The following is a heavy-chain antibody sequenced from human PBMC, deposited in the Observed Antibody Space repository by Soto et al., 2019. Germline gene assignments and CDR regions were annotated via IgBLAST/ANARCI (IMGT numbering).Heavy chain of an antibody. CDR1: GFTFSSYC. J-gene: IGHJ6*03. Sequence: GGSLTLSCAASGFTFSSYCMHWVRQAPGKGLEWVAVIWYDGSNKYYADSVKGRFTISRDNSKNTLYLQMNSLRAEDTAVYYCAGGYCSGGSCPLHPPHHQHYMDVWVKGTTVTVSS. CDR3: AGGYCSGGSCPLHPPHHQHYMDV. D-gene: IGHD2-15*01. CDR2: IWYDGSNK. V-gene: IGHV3-33*01.